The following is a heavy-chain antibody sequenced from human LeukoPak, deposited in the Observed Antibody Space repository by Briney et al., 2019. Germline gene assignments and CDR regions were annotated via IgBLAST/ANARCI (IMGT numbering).Heavy chain of an antibody. J-gene: IGHJ3*02. CDR3: ARLDSEMETDAFDI. CDR1: GGSISSGGYY. Sequence: SETLSLTCTVSGGSISSGGYYWSWIRQPPGKGLEWIGHIYYSGSTNYNPTLKSRVTISVDTSKNQFSLKLTSVTAADTAVYYCARLDSEMETDAFDIWGQGTMVTVSS. D-gene: IGHD1-1*01. CDR2: IYYSGST. V-gene: IGHV4-61*08.